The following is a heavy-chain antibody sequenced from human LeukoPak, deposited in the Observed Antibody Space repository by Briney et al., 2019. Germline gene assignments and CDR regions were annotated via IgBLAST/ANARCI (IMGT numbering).Heavy chain of an antibody. J-gene: IGHJ6*02. CDR2: ISAYNGNT. D-gene: IGHD3-3*01. V-gene: IGHV1-18*01. CDR3: ARDYDFWSGYYHDYYYYGMDV. CDR1: GYTFTSYG. Sequence: ASVKVSCKASGYTFTSYGISWVRQAPGQGLEWMGWISAYNGNTNYAQKLQGRVTMTTDTSTSTAYMELRSLRSDDTAVYYCARDYDFWSGYYHDYYYYGMDVWGQGTTVTVSS.